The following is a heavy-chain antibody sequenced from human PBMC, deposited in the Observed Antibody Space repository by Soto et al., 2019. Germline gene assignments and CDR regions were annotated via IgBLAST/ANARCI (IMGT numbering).Heavy chain of an antibody. CDR1: GYTFTSYD. D-gene: IGHD3-16*02. CDR3: SVFIPNHYYYYMDV. CDR2: MNPNSGNT. V-gene: IGHV1-8*01. Sequence: VQLVQSGAEVKKPGASVKVSCKASGYTFTSYDINWVRQATGQGLEWMGWMNPNSGNTGYAQKFQGRVTMTRNTSISTAYMELSSLRSEDTAVYYCSVFIPNHYYYYMDVWGKGTTVTVSS. J-gene: IGHJ6*03.